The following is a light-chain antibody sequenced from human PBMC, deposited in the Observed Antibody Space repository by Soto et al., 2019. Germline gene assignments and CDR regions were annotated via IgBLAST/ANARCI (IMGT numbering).Light chain of an antibody. J-gene: IGLJ2*01. CDR1: TGAVTSNHH. V-gene: IGLV7-46*01. CDR3: LLSYNAARV. CDR2: DTS. Sequence: QAVVTHEPSLTVSPGGTVTLTCGSSTGAVTSNHHPYWFQQKAGQAPRTLIYDTSNKHSWTPARFSGSLLGDKAALTLSGAQPEDEAQYYCLLSYNAARVFGGGTKLTVL.